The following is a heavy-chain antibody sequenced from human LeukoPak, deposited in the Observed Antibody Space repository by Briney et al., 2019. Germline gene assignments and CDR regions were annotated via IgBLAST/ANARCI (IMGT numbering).Heavy chain of an antibody. D-gene: IGHD3-22*01. Sequence: SGPTLVNPTQTLTLTCTFSGFSLSTSGVGVGWIRQPPGKALEWHALIYWDDDKRYRPSPKSRLTITKDTSKNQVVLTMTNIDPVDTGTYYCARSPAYYYESSGYYHYWGQGTLVTVSS. J-gene: IGHJ4*02. CDR3: ARSPAYYYESSGYYHY. CDR2: IYWDDDK. V-gene: IGHV2-5*02. CDR1: GFSLSTSGVG.